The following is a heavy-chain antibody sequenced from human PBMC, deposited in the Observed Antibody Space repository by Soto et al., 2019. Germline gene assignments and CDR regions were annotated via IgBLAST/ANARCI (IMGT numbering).Heavy chain of an antibody. CDR1: GYTFTSYD. V-gene: IGHV1-8*01. CDR2: MNPNSGNT. D-gene: IGHD3-10*01. CDR3: ARGINYYDSGDDAFDI. J-gene: IGHJ3*02. Sequence: QVQLVQSGAEVKKPGASAKVSCKASGYTFTSYDINWVRQATGQGLEWMGWMNPNSGNTGYAQKLQGRVTMTRNTXIXXAYMELSSLRSEDTAVYYCARGINYYDSGDDAFDIWGQGTMVTVSS.